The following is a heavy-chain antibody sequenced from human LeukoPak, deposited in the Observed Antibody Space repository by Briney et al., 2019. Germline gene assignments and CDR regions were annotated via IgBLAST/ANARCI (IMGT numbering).Heavy chain of an antibody. CDR1: GGSISSGSYY. CDR3: AREPCGGDCYSGYFDY. V-gene: IGHV4-61*02. J-gene: IGHJ4*02. D-gene: IGHD2-21*02. Sequence: KASETLSLTCTVSGGSISSGSYYWSWIRQPAGKGLEWIGRIYTSGSTNYNPSLKSRVTISVDTSKNQFSLKLSSVTAADTAVYYCAREPCGGDCYSGYFDYWGQGTLVTVSS. CDR2: IYTSGST.